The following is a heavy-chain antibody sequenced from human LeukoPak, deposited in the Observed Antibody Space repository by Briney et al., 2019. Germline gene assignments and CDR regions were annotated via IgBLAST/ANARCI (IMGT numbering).Heavy chain of an antibody. V-gene: IGHV4-34*01. D-gene: IGHD6-13*01. Sequence: TSETLSLTCAVYGGSFSGYYWSWIRQPPGKGLEWIGEINHSGSTNYNPSLKSRVTISVDTSKNQFSLKLSSVTAADTAVYYCARGSDGIAAAGTLDYWGQGTLVTVSS. CDR3: ARGSDGIAAAGTLDY. CDR2: INHSGST. CDR1: GGSFSGYY. J-gene: IGHJ4*02.